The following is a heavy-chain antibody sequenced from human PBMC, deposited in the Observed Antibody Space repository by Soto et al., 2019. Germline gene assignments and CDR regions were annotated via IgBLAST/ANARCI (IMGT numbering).Heavy chain of an antibody. CDR3: ARLDSSGYYYRYYFEY. J-gene: IGHJ4*02. Sequence: TLSLTCTFSGVSISRGGYYCSWIRQHPWKGLEWIGYIYYSGSTYYNPSLKSRVTISVDTSKNQFSLKLSSVTAADTAVYYCARLDSSGYYYRYYFEYWGQGTLVNVSS. D-gene: IGHD3-22*01. CDR1: GVSISRGGYY. V-gene: IGHV4-31*03. CDR2: IYYSGST.